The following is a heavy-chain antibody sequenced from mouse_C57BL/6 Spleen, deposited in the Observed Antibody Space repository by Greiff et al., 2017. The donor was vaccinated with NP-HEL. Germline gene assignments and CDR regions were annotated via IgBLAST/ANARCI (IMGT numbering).Heavy chain of an antibody. CDR3: ARSIYDGYVFAY. CDR1: GYTFTSYW. D-gene: IGHD2-3*01. Sequence: QVQLQQPGAELVKPGASVKLSCKASGYTFTSYWMQWVKQRPGQGLEWIGEIDPSDSYTNYNQKFKGKATLTVDTSSSTAYMQLSSLTSVDSAVYYCARSIYDGYVFAYWGQGTLVTVSA. V-gene: IGHV1-50*01. CDR2: IDPSDSYT. J-gene: IGHJ3*01.